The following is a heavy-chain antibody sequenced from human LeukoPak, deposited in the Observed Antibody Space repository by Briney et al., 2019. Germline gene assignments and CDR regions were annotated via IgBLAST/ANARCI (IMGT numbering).Heavy chain of an antibody. Sequence: GGSLRLSCAASGFTFDDYAMHWVRQAPGKGLEWVSGISWNSGSIGYADSVKGRFTISRDNAKNSLYLQMNSLRAEDTALYYCAKGGSGSSFNWFDPWGQGTLVTVSS. V-gene: IGHV3-9*01. CDR2: ISWNSGSI. J-gene: IGHJ5*02. D-gene: IGHD3-10*01. CDR3: AKGGSGSSFNWFDP. CDR1: GFTFDDYA.